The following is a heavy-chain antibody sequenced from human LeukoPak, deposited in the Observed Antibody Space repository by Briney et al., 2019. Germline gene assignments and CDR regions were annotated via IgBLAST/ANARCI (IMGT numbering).Heavy chain of an antibody. V-gene: IGHV1-69*01. CDR3: ARVQYGDYGPL. J-gene: IGHJ4*02. CDR1: GGTFSSYA. D-gene: IGHD4-17*01. CDR2: IIPIFGTA. Sequence: GASVKVSCKASGGTFSSYAISWVRQAPGEGLEWMGGIIPIFGTANYAQKFQGRVTITADESTSTAYMELSSLRSEDTAVHYCARVQYGDYGPLWGQGNLVTVSS.